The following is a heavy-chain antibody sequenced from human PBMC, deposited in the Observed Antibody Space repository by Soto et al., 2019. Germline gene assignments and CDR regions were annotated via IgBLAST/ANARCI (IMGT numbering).Heavy chain of an antibody. Sequence: GSLRLSCAASGFTFSSYGMHWVRQAPGKGLEWVAVISYDGSNKYYADSVKGRFTISRDNSKNTLYLQMNSLRAEDTAVYYCAKGTPGFDYWGQGTLVTVSS. CDR1: GFTFSSYG. J-gene: IGHJ4*02. CDR3: AKGTPGFDY. V-gene: IGHV3-30*18. CDR2: ISYDGSNK.